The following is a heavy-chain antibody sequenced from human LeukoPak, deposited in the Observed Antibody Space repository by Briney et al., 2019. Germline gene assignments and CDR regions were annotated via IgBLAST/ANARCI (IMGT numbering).Heavy chain of an antibody. Sequence: SETLSLTCAVYGGSFSGYYWGWIRQPPGKGLEWIGEINHSGSTNYNPSLKSRVTISVDTSKNQFSLKLSSVTAADTAVYYCASFRRRWYYFDYWGQGTLVTVSS. J-gene: IGHJ4*02. D-gene: IGHD4-23*01. V-gene: IGHV4-34*01. CDR1: GGSFSGYY. CDR3: ASFRRRWYYFDY. CDR2: INHSGST.